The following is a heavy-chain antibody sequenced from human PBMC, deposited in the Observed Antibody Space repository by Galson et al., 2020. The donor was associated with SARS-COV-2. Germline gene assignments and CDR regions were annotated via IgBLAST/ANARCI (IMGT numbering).Heavy chain of an antibody. Sequence: GESLKISCAASGFTFSNAWMSWVRQAPGKGLEWVGRIKSKTDGGTTDYAAPVKGRFTISRDDSKNTLYLQMNSLKTEDTAVYYCTTSGSSTTPFDYWGQGTLVTVSS. CDR3: TTSGSSTTPFDY. CDR1: GFTFSNAW. CDR2: IKSKTDGGTT. J-gene: IGHJ4*02. V-gene: IGHV3-15*01. D-gene: IGHD1-26*01.